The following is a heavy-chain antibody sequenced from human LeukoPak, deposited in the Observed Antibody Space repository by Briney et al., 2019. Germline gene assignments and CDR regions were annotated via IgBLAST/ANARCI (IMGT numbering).Heavy chain of an antibody. CDR2: IGTAGDT. CDR3: ASSPAYSSSWYAIDT. V-gene: IGHV3-13*01. D-gene: IGHD6-13*01. J-gene: IGHJ5*02. CDR1: GVIFSNCD. Sequence: GGSLRLSCAASGVIFSNCDMHWVRQAAGKGLEWVSGIGTAGDTYYPGSVKGRFTISRENAKNSLYLHMNSLSAGDTAMYYCASSPAYSSSWYAIDTWGQGTLVTVSS.